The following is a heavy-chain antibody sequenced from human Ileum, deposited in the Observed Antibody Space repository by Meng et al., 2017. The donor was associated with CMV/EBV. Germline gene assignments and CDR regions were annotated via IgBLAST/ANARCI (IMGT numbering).Heavy chain of an antibody. CDR1: GFTFSSYW. Sequence: GGSLRPSCVPFGFTFSSYWMVWVRQAPGEGLEWVATIKQDGSEKYYVDSVTGRFTISRDNTKNSLYLQMNSLRADGTSVYYFARDHPMGRPAAVGYYFDYWGQGTMVTVSS. J-gene: IGHJ4*02. V-gene: IGHV3-7*01. CDR2: IKQDGSEK. CDR3: ARDHPMGRPAAVGYYFDY. D-gene: IGHD2-2*01.